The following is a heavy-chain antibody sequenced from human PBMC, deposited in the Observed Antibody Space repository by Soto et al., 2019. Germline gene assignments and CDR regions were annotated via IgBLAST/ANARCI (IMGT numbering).Heavy chain of an antibody. Sequence: QVQLVDSGGGVVQPGRSLRLSCAASGFTFTTYGMHWVRRAPGKGLEWVAVISYDGSHANYADSVKGRFTISRDNSKNTLYLQINSLRAEDTAVYYCAKERTYSVASGFDYWGRGTLVTGS. CDR2: ISYDGSHA. CDR3: AKERTYSVASGFDY. CDR1: GFTFTTYG. V-gene: IGHV3-30*18. D-gene: IGHD1-26*01. J-gene: IGHJ4*02.